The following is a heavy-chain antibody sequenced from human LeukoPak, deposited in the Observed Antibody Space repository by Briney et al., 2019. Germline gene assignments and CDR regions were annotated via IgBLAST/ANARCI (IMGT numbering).Heavy chain of an antibody. J-gene: IGHJ6*03. CDR3: ARRSLYSSGWSGYYYYMDV. Sequence: SETLSLTCAVYGGSFSGYYWSWIRQPPGKGLEWIGEINHSGSTNYNPSLKSRVTISVDTSKNQFSLKLSSVTAADTAVYYCARRSLYSSGWSGYYYYMDVWGKGTTVTVSS. CDR2: INHSGST. V-gene: IGHV4-34*01. CDR1: GGSFSGYY. D-gene: IGHD6-19*01.